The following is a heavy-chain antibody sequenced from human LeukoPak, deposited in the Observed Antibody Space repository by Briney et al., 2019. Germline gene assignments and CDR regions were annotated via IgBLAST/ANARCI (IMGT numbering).Heavy chain of an antibody. CDR1: GFTFSSYG. D-gene: IGHD4-17*01. V-gene: IGHV3-30*18. CDR3: AKSRGPTVTTPFGY. CDR2: ISYDGSNK. J-gene: IGHJ4*02. Sequence: PGGSLRLSCAASGFTFSSYGMHWVRQAPGKGLEWVAVISYDGSNKYHADSVKGRFTISRDNSKNTLYLQMNSLRAEDTAVYYCAKSRGPTVTTPFGYWGQGTLVTVSS.